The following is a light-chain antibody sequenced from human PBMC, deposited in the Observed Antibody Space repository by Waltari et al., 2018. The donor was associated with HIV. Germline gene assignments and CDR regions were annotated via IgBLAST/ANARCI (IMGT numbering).Light chain of an antibody. CDR3: CAYAAGHVSYV. Sequence: QSALTQPPSVSGSPGQSVSISCSGTTSDLGFYDYVSWYQQYPGKAPKLIIFDVTQRPSVVPERFSGSKSGNTASLTISGLQTEDEADYFCCAYAAGHVSYVFGNGTAVAVL. J-gene: IGLJ1*01. CDR2: DVT. CDR1: TSDLGFYDY. V-gene: IGLV2-11*01.